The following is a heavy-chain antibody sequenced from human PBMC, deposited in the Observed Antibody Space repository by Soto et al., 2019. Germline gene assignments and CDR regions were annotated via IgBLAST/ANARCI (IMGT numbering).Heavy chain of an antibody. J-gene: IGHJ5*02. CDR1: GGYVSSGSYY. CDR3: ARDPAP. Sequence: ASETLSLTCPFSGGYVSSGSYYWSWIRQPPGKGLEWIGYIYYSGSTNYNPSLKSRVTISVDTSKNQFSLKLTSVTAADTAVYYCARDPAPWGQGTLVTVSS. CDR2: IYYSGST. V-gene: IGHV4-61*01.